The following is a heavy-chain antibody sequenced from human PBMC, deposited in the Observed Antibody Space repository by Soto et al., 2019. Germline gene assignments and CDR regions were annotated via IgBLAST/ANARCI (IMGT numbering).Heavy chain of an antibody. V-gene: IGHV3-30-3*01. CDR2: ISYDGSNK. J-gene: IGHJ6*01. D-gene: IGHD6-6*01. CDR3: ARGPDPHSSSSRYYYYGMDV. CDR1: GFTFSSYA. Sequence: QVQLVESGGGVVQPGRSLRLSCAASGFTFSSYAMHWVRQAPGKGLEWVAVISYDGSNKYYADSVKGRFTISRDNSKNTLYLQMNSLRAEDTAVYYCARGPDPHSSSSRYYYYGMDVW.